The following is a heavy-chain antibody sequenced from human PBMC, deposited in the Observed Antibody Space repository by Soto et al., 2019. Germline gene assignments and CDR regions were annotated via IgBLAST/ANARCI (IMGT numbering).Heavy chain of an antibody. CDR3: ARDVSSDTTGFRGYDL. Sequence: QLQLVQSGAEVKKAGSSVKVSCKASGGTVSSYAITWVRQAPGKGLEWMGVFIPIFVSAHYAPKFQGRITITADEATSTAYMELSGLTPEDTAIYYCARDVSSDTTGFRGYDLWGQGTQVTVSS. V-gene: IGHV1-69*01. CDR2: FIPIFVSA. CDR1: GGTVSSYA. J-gene: IGHJ4*02. D-gene: IGHD3-10*01.